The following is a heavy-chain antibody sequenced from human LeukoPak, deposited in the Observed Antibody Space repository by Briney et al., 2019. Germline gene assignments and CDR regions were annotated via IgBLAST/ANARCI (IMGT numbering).Heavy chain of an antibody. V-gene: IGHV4-39*01. CDR1: LGSIISSSYY. J-gene: IGHJ4*02. CDR3: ARHVVGNYDLLSFDY. CDR2: MFYSGNT. Sequence: SETLSHTCGVSLGSIISSSYYGGWIRHPPGKGLEWIASMFYSGNTYYNTSLKSRVTMSVDTTENQFSLKLSSVTAADSAVYFCARHVVGNYDLLSFDYWGQGTLVTVSS. D-gene: IGHD2-21*01.